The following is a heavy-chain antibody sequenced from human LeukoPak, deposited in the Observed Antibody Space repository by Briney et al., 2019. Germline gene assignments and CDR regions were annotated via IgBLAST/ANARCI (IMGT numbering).Heavy chain of an antibody. CDR3: ARGGRPGIVLMVYAILANRDY. V-gene: IGHV4-34*01. CDR2: INHSGST. D-gene: IGHD2-8*01. Sequence: TSETLSLTCAVYGGSFSGYYWSWIRQPPGKGLEWIGEINHSGSTNYNPSLKSRVTISVDTSKNQFSLKLSSVTAADTAVYYCARGGRPGIVLMVYAILANRDYWGQGTLVTVSS. CDR1: GGSFSGYY. J-gene: IGHJ4*02.